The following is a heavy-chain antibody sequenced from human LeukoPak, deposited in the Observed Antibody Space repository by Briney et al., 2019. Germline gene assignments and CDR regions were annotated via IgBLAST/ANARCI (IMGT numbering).Heavy chain of an antibody. CDR3: ATDRLYGSHLDFDY. CDR2: ISAYNGNT. D-gene: IGHD3-10*01. V-gene: IGHV1-18*01. J-gene: IGHJ4*02. Sequence: ASVKVSCKASGYTFTSYGISWVRQAPGQGLEWMGWISAYNGNTNYAQKLQGRVTMTTDTSTSTAYMELRSLRSDDTAVYYCATDRLYGSHLDFDYWGQGTLVTVSS. CDR1: GYTFTSYG.